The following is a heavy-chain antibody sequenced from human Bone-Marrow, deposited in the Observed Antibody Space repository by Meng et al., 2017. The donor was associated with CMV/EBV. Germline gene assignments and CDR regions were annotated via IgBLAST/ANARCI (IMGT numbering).Heavy chain of an antibody. CDR2: IYYSGSS. CDR3: ARDGTSSASNEYSMDV. J-gene: IGHJ6*02. D-gene: IGHD6-13*01. Sequence: SETLSLTCTVSVGSITSGGYHWSWVRQHPTKGLEWIGYIYYSGSSYYNPSLRSRLTMSVDTSKNQFSLKLNSVTAADTAVYFCARDGTSSASNEYSMDVWGQGTTVTVSS. CDR1: VGSITSGGYH. V-gene: IGHV4-31*03.